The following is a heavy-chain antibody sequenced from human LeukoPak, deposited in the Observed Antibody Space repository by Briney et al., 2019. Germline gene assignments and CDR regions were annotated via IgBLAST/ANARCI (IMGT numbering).Heavy chain of an antibody. CDR2: INPSGGST. J-gene: IGHJ4*02. V-gene: IGHV1-46*01. CDR3: SRGEVDGPDFDY. D-gene: IGHD1-26*01. CDR1: GYTFTSYY. Sequence: ASVKVSCKASGYTFTSYYMHWVRQAPGQGLEWMGIINPSGGSTSYAQKFQGRVTMTRDTSTSTVYMELSRLTSDDMAVYYCSRGEVDGPDFDYWGQGTLVTVSS.